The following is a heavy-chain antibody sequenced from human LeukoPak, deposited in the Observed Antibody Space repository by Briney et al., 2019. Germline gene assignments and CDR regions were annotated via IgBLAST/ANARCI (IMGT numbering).Heavy chain of an antibody. CDR2: MNPNSGNT. D-gene: IGHD2-15*01. Sequence: ASVKVSCKASGYTLTSYDINWVRQATGQGLEWMGWMNPNSGNTGYAQKFQGRVTMTRNTSISTAYMEPSSLRSEDTAVYYCARGKDIVVVVAANYMDVWGKGTTVTISS. CDR3: ARGKDIVVVVAANYMDV. J-gene: IGHJ6*03. CDR1: GYTLTSYD. V-gene: IGHV1-8*01.